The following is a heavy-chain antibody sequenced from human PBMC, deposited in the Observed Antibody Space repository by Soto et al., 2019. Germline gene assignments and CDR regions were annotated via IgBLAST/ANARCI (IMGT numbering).Heavy chain of an antibody. V-gene: IGHV4-31*03. Sequence: QVQLQESGPGLVKPSQTLSLTCTVSGGSISSGGYYWSWIRQHPGKGLEWIGYIYYSGSTYYNPSLNSRVTISVDTSKNQFLLKLSSVTSAYTAVYYCARGTGYGDSHYYYGMAVWVQGTTVTVSS. CDR1: GGSISSGGYY. D-gene: IGHD4-17*01. CDR3: ARGTGYGDSHYYYGMAV. J-gene: IGHJ6*02. CDR2: IYYSGST.